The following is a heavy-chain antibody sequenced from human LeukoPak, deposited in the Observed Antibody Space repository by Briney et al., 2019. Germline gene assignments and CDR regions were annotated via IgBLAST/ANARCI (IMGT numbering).Heavy chain of an antibody. D-gene: IGHD3-10*01. CDR3: ARSIYSGSTIYFDY. J-gene: IGHJ4*02. CDR1: GDSISSSNW. CDR2: IYHSWST. V-gene: IGHV4-4*02. Sequence: SETLSLTCAVSGDSISSSNWWSWVRPPPGKGLEWIGEIYHSWSTIYNPSLKSRVTISVDKSKNQFSLKLSSVTAADTAVYYCARSIYSGSTIYFDYWGQGTLVTVSS.